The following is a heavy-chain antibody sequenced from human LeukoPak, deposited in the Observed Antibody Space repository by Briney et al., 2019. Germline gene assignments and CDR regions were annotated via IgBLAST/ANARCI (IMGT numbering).Heavy chain of an antibody. J-gene: IGHJ3*02. D-gene: IGHD3-3*01. CDR3: ARDYDFWSGPYAFDI. V-gene: IGHV4-59*01. CDR1: GGFISSYY. CDR2: IYYSGST. Sequence: SETLSLTCTVSGGFISSYYWSWIRQPPGKGLEWIGYIYYSGSTNYNPSLKSRVTISVDTSKNQFSLKLSSVTAADTAVYYCARDYDFWSGPYAFDIWGQGTMVTVSS.